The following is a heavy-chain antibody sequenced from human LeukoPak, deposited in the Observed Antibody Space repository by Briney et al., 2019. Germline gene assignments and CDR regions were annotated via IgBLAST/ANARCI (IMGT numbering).Heavy chain of an antibody. CDR1: GFTFSSYA. Sequence: GGSLRLSRAASGFTFSSYAMSWVRQPPGRGREGVSAISGSGGSTYYADSVKGRFTSSSDNCKNTLYLQMNSLRAEDTAVYYCANTTRSGGNSGVRWFDPWGQGTLVTVSS. CDR2: ISGSGGST. V-gene: IGHV3-23*01. CDR3: ANTTRSGGNSGVRWFDP. D-gene: IGHD4-23*01. J-gene: IGHJ5*02.